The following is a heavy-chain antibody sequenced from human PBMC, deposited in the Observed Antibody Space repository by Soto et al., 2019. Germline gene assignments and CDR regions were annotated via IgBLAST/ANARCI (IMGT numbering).Heavy chain of an antibody. J-gene: IGHJ4*02. V-gene: IGHV4-30-4*01. CDR2: IYYSGST. CDR3: ARPSSTMIVDC. CDR1: GGSISSGDYY. Sequence: PSETLSLTCTVSGGSISSGDYYWSWIRQPPGKGLEWIGYIYYSGSTYYNPSLKSRVTMSVDTSKNQFSLKLSSVTAADTAVYYCARPSSTMIVDCWGQGTLVTVSS. D-gene: IGHD3-22*01.